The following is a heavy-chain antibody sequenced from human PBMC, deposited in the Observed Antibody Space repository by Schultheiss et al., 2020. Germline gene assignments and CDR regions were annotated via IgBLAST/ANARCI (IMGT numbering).Heavy chain of an antibody. J-gene: IGHJ4*02. CDR3: ARATRFGEEGRFDY. Sequence: ASVKVSCKASGYSFTDHYMHWVRQAPGQGLEWVGYINPNSGGTNYAQKFQGRVTMTRDTSTSTAYMELSSQRSEDTAVYYCARATRFGEEGRFDYWGQGTLVTVSS. V-gene: IGHV1-2*02. CDR1: GYSFTDHY. CDR2: INPNSGGT. D-gene: IGHD3-10*01.